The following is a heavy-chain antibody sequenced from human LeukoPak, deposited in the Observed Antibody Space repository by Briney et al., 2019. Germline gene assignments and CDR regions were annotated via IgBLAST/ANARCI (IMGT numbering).Heavy chain of an antibody. J-gene: IGHJ4*02. CDR3: ARWYYDSSGYRYFDY. V-gene: IGHV4-34*01. D-gene: IGHD3-22*01. CDR1: GGSFSGYY. CDR2: INHSGYT. Sequence: SETLSLTCAVYGGSFSGYYWSWIRQPPGKGLEWIGEINHSGYTNYNPSLKSRVTISVDTSKNQFSLKLSSVTAADTAVYYCARWYYDSSGYRYFDYWGQGTLVTVSS.